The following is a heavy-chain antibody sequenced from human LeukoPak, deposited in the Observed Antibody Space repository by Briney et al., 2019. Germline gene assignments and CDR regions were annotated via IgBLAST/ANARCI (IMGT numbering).Heavy chain of an antibody. J-gene: IGHJ4*02. D-gene: IGHD6-19*01. CDR1: GYTFTSYY. CDR3: ARDKIAVAGKGSYYFDY. Sequence: GASVKVSCKASGYTFTSYYMHWVRQAPGQGLEWMGIINPSGGSTSYAQKFQGRVTMTRDTSTSTVYMELSSLRSEDTAVYYCARDKIAVAGKGSYYFDYWGQGTLVTVSS. CDR2: INPSGGST. V-gene: IGHV1-46*01.